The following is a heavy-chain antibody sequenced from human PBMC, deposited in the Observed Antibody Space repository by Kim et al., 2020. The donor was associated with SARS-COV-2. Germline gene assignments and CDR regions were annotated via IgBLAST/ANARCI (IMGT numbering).Heavy chain of an antibody. CDR3: ARDGIVVVPAAMEVYFDY. V-gene: IGHV3-48*02. CDR1: GFTFSSYS. CDR2: ISSSSSTI. Sequence: LSLTCAASGFTFSSYSMNWVRQAPGKGLEWVSYISSSSSTIYYADSVKGRFTISRDNAKNSLYLQMNSLRDEDTAVYYCARDGIVVVPAAMEVYFDYWGQGTLVTVSS. D-gene: IGHD2-2*01. J-gene: IGHJ4*02.